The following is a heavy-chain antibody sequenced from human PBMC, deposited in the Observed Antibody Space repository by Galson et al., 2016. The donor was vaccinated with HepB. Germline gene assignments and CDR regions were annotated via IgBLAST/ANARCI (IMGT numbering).Heavy chain of an antibody. D-gene: IGHD6-19*01. CDR1: GGSFSGYS. CDR2: IDYSGST. CDR3: ARGKQWLGPFDY. J-gene: IGHJ4*02. Sequence: SETLSLTCTVSGGSFSGYSWSWIRQPPGKGLEWIGYIDYSGSTSYNPSLKRRLNMSVDTSKNQLSLNLSSVTAADTAVYYCARGKQWLGPFDYWGQGTLVTVSS. V-gene: IGHV4-59*01.